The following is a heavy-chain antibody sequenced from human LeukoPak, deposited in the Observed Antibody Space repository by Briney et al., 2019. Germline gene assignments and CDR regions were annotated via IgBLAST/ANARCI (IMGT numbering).Heavy chain of an antibody. CDR1: GYTFTTYA. J-gene: IGHJ4*02. Sequence: ASVKVSCKASGYTFTTYAMNWVRQAPGQGLEWMGWINTNTGNPTYAQGFTGRFVFSLDTSVSTAYLEISSLKGEDTAVYYCAREMEKNWSDEIDCWGQGTLVTVSS. D-gene: IGHD1-1*01. CDR2: INTNTGNP. V-gene: IGHV7-4-1*02. CDR3: AREMEKNWSDEIDC.